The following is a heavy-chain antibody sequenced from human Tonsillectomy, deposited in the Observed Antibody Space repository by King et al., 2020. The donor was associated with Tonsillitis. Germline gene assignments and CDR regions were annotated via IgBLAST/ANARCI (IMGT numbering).Heavy chain of an antibody. Sequence: VQLQESGPGLVKPSETLSLTCTVSCGSLRSYYWSLSRQPPGKGLEWVGYIYYSGSTNYNPSLKRRATISVDTSKNQFSLKLSSVTAAHTAVYFCARGFKGTYSGVWDHWGQGTLVTVSS. D-gene: IGHD6-19*01. CDR3: ARGFKGTYSGVWDH. CDR1: CGSLRSYY. J-gene: IGHJ4*02. CDR2: IYYSGST. V-gene: IGHV4-59*01.